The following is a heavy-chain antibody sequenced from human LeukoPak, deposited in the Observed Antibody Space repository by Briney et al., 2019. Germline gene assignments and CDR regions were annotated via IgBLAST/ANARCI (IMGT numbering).Heavy chain of an antibody. V-gene: IGHV3-53*04. Sequence: PGGSLRLSCAASGFTFSSYAMSWVRQAPGKGLGWVSVIYSGGSTYYADSVKGRFTISRHNSKNMLYLQMNSLRAEDTAVYYCARLILSGYSYGSYYFDYWGQGTLVTVSS. CDR2: IYSGGST. D-gene: IGHD5-18*01. CDR3: ARLILSGYSYGSYYFDY. CDR1: GFTFSSYA. J-gene: IGHJ4*02.